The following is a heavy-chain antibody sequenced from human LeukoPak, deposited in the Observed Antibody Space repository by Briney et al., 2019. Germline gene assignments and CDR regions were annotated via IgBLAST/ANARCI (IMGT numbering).Heavy chain of an antibody. V-gene: IGHV3-23*05. D-gene: IGHD4-17*01. J-gene: IGHJ4*02. CDR1: GFILSNCA. CDR2: IDTKGTRT. CDR3: AKDSTRGVSYGDFDY. Sequence: GGSLRLSCAASGFILSNCAMTWVRQAPGKGLEWVSGIDTKGTRTYYADSVKGRFTISRDNSKNTLYLQLESLRAEDTALYYCAKDSTRGVSYGDFDYWGQGTLVTVSS.